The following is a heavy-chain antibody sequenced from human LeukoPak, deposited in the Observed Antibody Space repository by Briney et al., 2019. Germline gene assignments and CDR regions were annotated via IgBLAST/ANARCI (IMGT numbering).Heavy chain of an antibody. Sequence: GGSLRFSCAASGFTFSSYGMHWVRQAPGKGLEWVAVIWYDGSNKYYADSVKGRVTISRDNSKNTLYLQMNSLRAEDTAVYYCARDGPHHYYDSSGYYPDYWGQGTLVTVSS. J-gene: IGHJ4*02. CDR1: GFTFSSYG. CDR2: IWYDGSNK. V-gene: IGHV3-33*01. D-gene: IGHD3-22*01. CDR3: ARDGPHHYYDSSGYYPDY.